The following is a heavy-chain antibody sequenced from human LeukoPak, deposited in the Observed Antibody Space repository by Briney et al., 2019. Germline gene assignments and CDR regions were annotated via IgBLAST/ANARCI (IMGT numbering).Heavy chain of an antibody. CDR3: ARDRLWVMDY. Sequence: SQTLSLTCAISGDSVSSNSAAWNWIRQSPSRGLEWLGRAYYRSKWYNDYEVSVKSRITITPDTSKNQFSLQLSSVTPEDTAVYFCARDRLWVMDYWGQGTLVTVSS. J-gene: IGHJ4*02. D-gene: IGHD3-16*01. CDR2: AYYRSKWYN. CDR1: GDSVSSNSAA. V-gene: IGHV6-1*01.